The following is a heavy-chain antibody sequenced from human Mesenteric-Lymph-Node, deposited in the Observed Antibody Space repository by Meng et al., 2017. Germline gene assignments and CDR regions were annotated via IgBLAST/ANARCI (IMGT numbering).Heavy chain of an antibody. Sequence: QVQLVQVGAEVKKPGSSVKGSCKASGGTFSSYAISVVRQAPGKGLEWMGGIIPIFGTANYAQKFQGRVTITADKSTSTAYMELSSLRSEDTAVYYCAREESIYDSSGYFDYWGQGTLVTVSS. V-gene: IGHV1-69*06. D-gene: IGHD3-22*01. CDR2: IIPIFGTA. J-gene: IGHJ4*02. CDR1: GGTFSSYA. CDR3: AREESIYDSSGYFDY.